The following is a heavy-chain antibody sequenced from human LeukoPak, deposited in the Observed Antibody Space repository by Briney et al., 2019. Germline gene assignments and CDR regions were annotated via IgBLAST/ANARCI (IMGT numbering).Heavy chain of an antibody. CDR3: ARSYRRWDQRFDY. CDR1: GFTFSSYW. J-gene: IGHJ4*02. V-gene: IGHV3-7*01. D-gene: IGHD1-26*01. CDR2: IKQDGSEK. Sequence: PGGSLRLSCAASGFTFSSYWMSWVRQAPGKGLEWVANIKQDGSEKYYVDSVKGRFTISRDNAKNSLYLQMNGLRAEDTAVYYCARSYRRWDQRFDYWGQGTLVTVSS.